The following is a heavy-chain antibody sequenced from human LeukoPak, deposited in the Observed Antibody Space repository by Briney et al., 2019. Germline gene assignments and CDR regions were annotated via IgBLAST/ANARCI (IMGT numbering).Heavy chain of an antibody. CDR2: ISSSSSYI. CDR3: ARGGRGICDY. Sequence: GGSLRLSCAASGFTFSSYSMNWVRPAPGLGLEWVSSISSSSSYIYYADSVKGRFTISRDNAKNSLYLQMNSLRAEDTAVYYCARGGRGICDYWGQGTLVTVSS. V-gene: IGHV3-21*01. CDR1: GFTFSSYS. J-gene: IGHJ4*02. D-gene: IGHD6-13*01.